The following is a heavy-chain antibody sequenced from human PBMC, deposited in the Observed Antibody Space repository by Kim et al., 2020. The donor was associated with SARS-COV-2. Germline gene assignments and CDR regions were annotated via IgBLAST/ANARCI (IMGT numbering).Heavy chain of an antibody. CDR2: IYYSGST. CDR1: GGSVSSGSYY. J-gene: IGHJ5*02. CDR3: AREAIAAAGTNWFDP. D-gene: IGHD6-13*01. Sequence: SETLSLTCTVSGGSVSSGSYYWSWIRQPPGKGLEWIGYIYYSGSTNYNPSLKSRVTISVDTSKNQFSLKLSSVTAADTAVYYCAREAIAAAGTNWFDPWGQGTLVTVSS. V-gene: IGHV4-61*01.